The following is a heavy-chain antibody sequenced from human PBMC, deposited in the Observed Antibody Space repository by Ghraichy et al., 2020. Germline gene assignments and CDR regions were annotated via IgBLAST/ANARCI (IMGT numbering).Heavy chain of an antibody. J-gene: IGHJ3*01. CDR2: IKQDESEK. CDR3: GRGGPNNSNYAVDL. V-gene: IGHV3-7*03. CDR1: GFTFSSYW. Sequence: GESLNISCVASGFTFSSYWMAWVRQAPGKGLEWVANIKQDESEKYYVDSVKGRFTISRDNAENSLYLQMNSLRAEDTAVYYCGRGGPNNSNYAVDLWGQGTMVIVSS. D-gene: IGHD4-11*01.